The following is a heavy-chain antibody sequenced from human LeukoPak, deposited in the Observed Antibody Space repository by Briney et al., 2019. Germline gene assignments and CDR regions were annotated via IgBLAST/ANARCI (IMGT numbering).Heavy chain of an antibody. Sequence: PGGSLRLSCAASGFTFSSYGMHWVRQAPGKGLEWVAVISYDGSNKYYADSVKGRFTISRDNSKNTLYLQMNSLRAEDTAVYYCAKRIRQSPFFDYWGQGTLVTVSS. J-gene: IGHJ4*02. CDR2: ISYDGSNK. CDR3: AKRIRQSPFFDY. V-gene: IGHV3-30*18. D-gene: IGHD2/OR15-2a*01. CDR1: GFTFSSYG.